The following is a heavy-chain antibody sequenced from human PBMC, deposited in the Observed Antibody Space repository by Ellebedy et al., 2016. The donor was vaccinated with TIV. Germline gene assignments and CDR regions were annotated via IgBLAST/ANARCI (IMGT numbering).Heavy chain of an antibody. CDR3: ASGSSGYYPYYYYYMDV. CDR1: GGSISSGGYS. Sequence: SETLSLXXAVSGGSISSGGYSWSWIRQPPGKGLEWIGYIYHSGSTYYNPSLKSRVTISVDRSKNQFSLKLSSVTAADTAVYYCASGSSGYYPYYYYYMDVWGKGTTVTVSS. CDR2: IYHSGST. V-gene: IGHV4-30-2*01. J-gene: IGHJ6*03. D-gene: IGHD3-22*01.